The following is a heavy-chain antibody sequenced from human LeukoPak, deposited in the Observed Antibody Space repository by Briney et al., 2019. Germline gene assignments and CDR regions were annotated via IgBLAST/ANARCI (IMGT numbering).Heavy chain of an antibody. CDR2: ISAYNGNT. J-gene: IGHJ4*02. CDR3: ARAPGTMVRGVIRD. D-gene: IGHD3-10*01. CDR1: GYTFTSYG. Sequence: ASVKVSCKASGYTFTSYGISWVRQAPGQGLEWMGWISAYNGNTNYAQKLQGRVTMTTDTSTSTAYMELRSLRPDDTAVYYCARAPGTMVRGVIRDWGQGTLVTVSS. V-gene: IGHV1-18*01.